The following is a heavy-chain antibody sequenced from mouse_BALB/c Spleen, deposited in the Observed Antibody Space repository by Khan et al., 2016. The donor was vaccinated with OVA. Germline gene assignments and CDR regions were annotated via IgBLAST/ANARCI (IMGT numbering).Heavy chain of an antibody. J-gene: IGHJ4*01. CDR2: IWGGGGT. Sequence: QVQLKESGPGLVAPSQSLSITCTVSGFSLSRYNIHWVRQPPGKGLDWLGMIWGGGGTDYNSTLKSRLTISKDNSKSQVFLKMNSLQTDDTAMYYCARAYYRYYGYYAMDYWGQGTSVTVSS. CDR3: ARAYYRYYGYYAMDY. V-gene: IGHV2-6-4*01. D-gene: IGHD2-14*01. CDR1: GFSLSRYN.